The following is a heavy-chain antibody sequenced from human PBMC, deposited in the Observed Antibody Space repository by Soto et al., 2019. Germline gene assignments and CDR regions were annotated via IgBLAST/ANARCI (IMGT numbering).Heavy chain of an antibody. Sequence: LILSCAASGFTFSDYYMSWIRQAPGKGLEWVSYISSSGSTIYYADSVKGRFTISRDNAKNSLYLQMNSLRAEDTAVYYCARDAVVVPAAPNTYYYYYGMDVWSQGTTVTVSS. D-gene: IGHD2-2*01. V-gene: IGHV3-11*01. CDR3: ARDAVVVPAAPNTYYYYYGMDV. CDR1: GFTFSDYY. CDR2: ISSSGSTI. J-gene: IGHJ6*02.